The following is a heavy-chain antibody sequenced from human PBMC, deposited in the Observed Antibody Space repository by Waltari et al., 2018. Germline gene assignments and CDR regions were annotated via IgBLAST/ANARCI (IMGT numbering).Heavy chain of an antibody. CDR1: GFTFGDYA. CDR2: IRSKAYGGTT. D-gene: IGHD2-2*02. CDR3: TRVVPAAIWLDY. J-gene: IGHJ4*02. V-gene: IGHV3-49*04. Sequence: EVQLVESGGGLVQPGRSLRLSCTASGFTFGDYAMSWVRQAPGKGLEWVGFIRSKAYGGTTEYAASVKGRFTISRDDSKSIAYLQMNSLKTEDTAVYYCTRVVPAAIWLDYWGQGTLVTVSS.